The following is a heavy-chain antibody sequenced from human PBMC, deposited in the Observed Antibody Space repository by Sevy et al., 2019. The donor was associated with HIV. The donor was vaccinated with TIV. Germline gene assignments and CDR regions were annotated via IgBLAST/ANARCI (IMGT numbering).Heavy chain of an antibody. D-gene: IGHD2-2*01. CDR1: GFTFSGSA. CDR2: IRSKANSYAT. Sequence: GGSLRLSCAASGFTFSGSAMHWVRQASGKGLEWVGRIRSKANSYATAYAASGKGRFTISRDDSKNTAYLQMNSLKTEDTAVYYCTRQDIVVVPAAHYYYGMDVWGQGTTVTVSS. V-gene: IGHV3-73*01. J-gene: IGHJ6*02. CDR3: TRQDIVVVPAAHYYYGMDV.